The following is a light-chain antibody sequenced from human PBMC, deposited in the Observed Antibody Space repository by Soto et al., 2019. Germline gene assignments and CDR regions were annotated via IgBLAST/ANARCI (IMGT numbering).Light chain of an antibody. CDR1: QSVRSN. Sequence: IVMTQSPATLSVSPGERATLSCRASQSVRSNIAWYQQKPGQAPRLLIYGASTRVTGIPVRFSGSGSGTEFTLTISSLQSEDSAVYYCQQYNNWPGITFGQGTRLEIK. V-gene: IGKV3-15*01. CDR3: QQYNNWPGIT. J-gene: IGKJ5*01. CDR2: GAS.